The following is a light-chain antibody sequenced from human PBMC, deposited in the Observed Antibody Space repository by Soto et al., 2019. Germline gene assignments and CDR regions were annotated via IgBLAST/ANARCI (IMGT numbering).Light chain of an antibody. CDR1: QSVSSY. CDR3: QQRNVWPPIT. V-gene: IGKV3-11*01. J-gene: IGKJ5*01. CDR2: DAS. Sequence: EIVLTQSPATLSLSPGERATLSCRASQSVSSYLAWYQQKPGQAPRLLIYDASNRANGVPARFGGSGSGTDFTLTINSLEPEDFAVYYCQQRNVWPPITFGQGTRLETK.